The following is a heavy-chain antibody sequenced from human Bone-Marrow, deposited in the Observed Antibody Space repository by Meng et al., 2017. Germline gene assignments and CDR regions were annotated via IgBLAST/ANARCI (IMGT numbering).Heavy chain of an antibody. J-gene: IGHJ4*02. CDR1: GGSISSYY. CDR3: ARQQGWSPFGY. CDR2: IYYSGST. Sequence: SETLSLTCTVSGGSISSYYWSWIRQPPGKGLEWIGYIYYSGSTNYNPSLKSRVTLLVDTSKNQFSLKLGSVTAADTAVCYCARQQGWSPFGYWGQGTLVTVSS. D-gene: IGHD2-15*01. V-gene: IGHV4-59*01.